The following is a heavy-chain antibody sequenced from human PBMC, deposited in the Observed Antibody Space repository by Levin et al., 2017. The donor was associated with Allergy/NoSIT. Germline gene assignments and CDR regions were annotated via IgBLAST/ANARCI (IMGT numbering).Heavy chain of an antibody. CDR1: GYTFTGYY. CDR2: INPNSGGT. Sequence: GESLKISCKASGYTFTGYYMHWVRQAPGQGLEWMGWINPNSGGTNYAQKFQGRVTMTRDTSISTAYMELSRLRSDDTAVYYCARDAGAAAGDPPDYWGQGTLVTVSS. CDR3: ARDAGAAAGDPPDY. J-gene: IGHJ4*02. V-gene: IGHV1-2*02. D-gene: IGHD6-13*01.